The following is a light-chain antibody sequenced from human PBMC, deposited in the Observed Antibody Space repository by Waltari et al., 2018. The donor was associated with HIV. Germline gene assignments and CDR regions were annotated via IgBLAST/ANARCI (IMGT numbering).Light chain of an antibody. CDR1: QSISSRY. V-gene: IGKV3-20*01. CDR2: GAS. J-gene: IGKJ3*01. Sequence: EIVLTQSPGTLSLSPGERATLSCRASQSISSRYLAWYQQKPGQAPRLLIYGASSRATGIPDRFSGSGYGTDFTLTISRLEPEDFGVYYCQQYGSLFTFGPGTKVDIK. CDR3: QQYGSLFT.